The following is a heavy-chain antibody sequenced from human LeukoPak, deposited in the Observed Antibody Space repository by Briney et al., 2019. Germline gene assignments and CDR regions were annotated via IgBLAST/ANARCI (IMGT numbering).Heavy chain of an antibody. CDR1: GFTFGVYA. D-gene: IGHD3/OR15-3a*01. J-gene: IGHJ4*02. Sequence: PGGSLRLSCTASGFTFGVYAMSWVRQAPGKGLEWVGFIRSNTYGGTSEYAASVRARFTISRDDSKGIGYLQMTSLKAEDTAVYFCIRGYGLGSGSLDWWGQGTLVTVSS. V-gene: IGHV3-49*04. CDR2: IRSNTYGGTS. CDR3: IRGYGLGSGSLDW.